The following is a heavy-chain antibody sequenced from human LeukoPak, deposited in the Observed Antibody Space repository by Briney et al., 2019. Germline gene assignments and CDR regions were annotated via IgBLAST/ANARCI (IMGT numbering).Heavy chain of an antibody. V-gene: IGHV1-8*01. D-gene: IGHD3-3*01. CDR2: MNPNSGNT. CDR3: AREGPTPKYYDFRSGSYYYYGMDV. CDR1: GYTFTSYD. J-gene: IGHJ6*02. Sequence: GASVKVSCKASGYTFTSYDINWVRQATGQGLEWMGWMNPNSGNTGYAQKFQGRVTMTRNTSISTAYMELSSLRSEDTAVYYCAREGPTPKYYDFRSGSYYYYGMDVWGQGTTVTVSS.